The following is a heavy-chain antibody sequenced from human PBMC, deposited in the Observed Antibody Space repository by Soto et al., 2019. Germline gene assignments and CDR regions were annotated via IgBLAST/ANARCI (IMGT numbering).Heavy chain of an antibody. D-gene: IGHD3-10*01. Sequence: QVQLVESGGGVVQPGRSLRLSCSTSGFTFSNYGMHWVRQAPGKGLEWVAVISFDGNDKYYADSVKGRFTVSRDNSHNTLSVQMNNLRADDTAVYYCVKNSGWFNTWGQGTLVAVSS. CDR3: VKNSGWFNT. CDR1: GFTFSNYG. J-gene: IGHJ5*02. V-gene: IGHV3-30*18. CDR2: ISFDGNDK.